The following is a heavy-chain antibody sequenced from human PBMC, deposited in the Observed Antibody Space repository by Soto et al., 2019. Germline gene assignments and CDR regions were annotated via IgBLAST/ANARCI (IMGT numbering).Heavy chain of an antibody. V-gene: IGHV1-46*04. CDR2: INPRGGRT. D-gene: IGHD3-10*01. CDR1: GYTFTSYS. CDR3: ARETTGADPYYFFYGLDV. Sequence: QVHLVQSGTEVKKPGASVTVSCRASGYTFTSYSLHWVRQAPGKGLEWMGLINPRGGRTTYAQKLQGRITITRDTSTSTVYMELNSLRPEDTAVYYCARETTGADPYYFFYGLDVWGQGTRVNVSS. J-gene: IGHJ6*02.